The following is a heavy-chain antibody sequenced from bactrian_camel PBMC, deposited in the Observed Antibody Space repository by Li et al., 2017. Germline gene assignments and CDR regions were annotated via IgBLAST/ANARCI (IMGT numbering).Heavy chain of an antibody. J-gene: IGHJ4*01. V-gene: IGHV3S40*01. CDR3: SVATTSGTFNY. CDR2: IDSGGRKK. Sequence: VQLVESGGGLVQPGGSLTLTCVVSGLTYRGCYMSWVRQATGKGLEWVSAIDSGGRKKYYSDPVKGRVTISRDNAKNTVYLQMNSLKPEDTALYYCSVATTSGTFNYWRQGTQVTVS. CDR1: GLTYRGCY. D-gene: IGHD5*01.